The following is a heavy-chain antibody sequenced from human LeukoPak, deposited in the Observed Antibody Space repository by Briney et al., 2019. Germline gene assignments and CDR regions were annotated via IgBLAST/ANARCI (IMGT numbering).Heavy chain of an antibody. CDR1: GGSISTSSSYY. J-gene: IGHJ4*02. CDR3: ARLRGYTYGNPGY. V-gene: IGHV4-39*01. D-gene: IGHD5-18*01. Sequence: SETLSLTCTVSGGSISTSSSYYWGWIRQPPGKGLEWIGSIYYTGDTYYNSSLKSRVTISVDTSKNQFALKPTSVTAADTALYYCARLRGYTYGNPGYWGQGSLVTVPS. CDR2: IYYTGDT.